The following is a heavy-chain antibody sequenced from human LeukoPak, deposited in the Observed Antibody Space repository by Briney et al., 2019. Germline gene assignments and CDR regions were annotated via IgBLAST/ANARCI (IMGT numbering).Heavy chain of an antibody. CDR2: IKQDGTEK. CDR1: GSTFTTYW. CDR3: AKEGIAVAGHYYYYYMDV. V-gene: IGHV3-7*03. Sequence: PGGSLRLSCAASGSTFTTYWMSWVRQAPGKGLEWVANIKQDGTEKYYVDSVKGRFTISRDNSKNTLYLQMNSLRAEDTAVYYCAKEGIAVAGHYYYYYMDVWGKGTTVTVSS. D-gene: IGHD6-19*01. J-gene: IGHJ6*03.